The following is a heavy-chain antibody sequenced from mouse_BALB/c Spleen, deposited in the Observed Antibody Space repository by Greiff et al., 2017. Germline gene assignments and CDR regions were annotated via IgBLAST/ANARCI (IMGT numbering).Heavy chain of an antibody. CDR2: ISYSGST. V-gene: IGHV3-2*02. CDR3: ARSKYDEGAWFAY. J-gene: IGHJ3*01. CDR1: GYSITSDYA. Sequence: EVMLVESGPGLVKPSQSLSLTCTVTGYSITSDYAWNWIRQFPGNKLEWMGYISYSGSTSYNPSLKSRISITRDTSKNQFFLQLNSVTTEDTATYYCARSKYDEGAWFAYWGQGTLVTVSA. D-gene: IGHD2-14*01.